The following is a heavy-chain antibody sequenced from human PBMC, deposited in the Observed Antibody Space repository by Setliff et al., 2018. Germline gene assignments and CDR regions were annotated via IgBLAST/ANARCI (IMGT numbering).Heavy chain of an antibody. CDR1: GGSISSSNW. CDR3: ARNWVTAQHYYYGMDV. V-gene: IGHV3-7*01. CDR2: IKQDGSEK. D-gene: IGHD2-21*02. Sequence: ETLSLTCAVSGGSISSSNWWSWVRQAPGKGLEWVANIKQDGSEKYYVDSVKGRFTISRDNSKNTLYLQMDSLRAEDTAVYYCARNWVTAQHYYYGMDVWGQGTTVTVSS. J-gene: IGHJ6*02.